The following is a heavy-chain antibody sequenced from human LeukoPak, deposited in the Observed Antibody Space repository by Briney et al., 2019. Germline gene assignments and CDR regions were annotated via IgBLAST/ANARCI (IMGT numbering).Heavy chain of an antibody. Sequence: GASVEVSCKASGGTFSSYAISWVRQAPGQGLEWMGRIIPILGIANYAQKFQGRVTITADKSTSTAYMELSSLRSEDTAVYYCAREVVVVPAATSYFDYWGQGTLVTVSS. J-gene: IGHJ4*02. CDR2: IIPILGIA. CDR1: GGTFSSYA. D-gene: IGHD2-2*01. CDR3: AREVVVVPAATSYFDY. V-gene: IGHV1-69*04.